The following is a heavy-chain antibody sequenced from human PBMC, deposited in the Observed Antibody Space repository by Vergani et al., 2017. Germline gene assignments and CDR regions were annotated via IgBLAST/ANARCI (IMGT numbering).Heavy chain of an antibody. V-gene: IGHV3-30*02. D-gene: IGHD4-17*01. J-gene: IGHJ4*02. Sequence: QVQLVETGGGVFQPGGSLRLSCATSGFSFNTYGAHWVRQAPGKGLEWVAFIGYDGRIKYNVDSVKGRFTISRDTSKKTLSLQMRSLRADDTAVYYCAKDGRENSDYGYFDYWGQGTLVTVSS. CDR2: IGYDGRIK. CDR3: AKDGRENSDYGYFDY. CDR1: GFSFNTYG.